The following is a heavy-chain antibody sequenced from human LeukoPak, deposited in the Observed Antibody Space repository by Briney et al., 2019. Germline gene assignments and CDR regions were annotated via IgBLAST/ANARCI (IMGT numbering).Heavy chain of an antibody. CDR3: ARHRRAVAADYYYYMDV. CDR2: INHSGST. V-gene: IGHV4-34*01. CDR1: AESFSDYY. D-gene: IGHD6-19*01. J-gene: IGHJ6*03. Sequence: SETLSLTCAVYAESFSDYYWSWIRQPPGKGLEWIGEINHSGSTNYNPSLKSRVTISVDTSKNQFSLKLSSVTAADTAVYYCARHRRAVAADYYYYMDVWGKGTTVTISS.